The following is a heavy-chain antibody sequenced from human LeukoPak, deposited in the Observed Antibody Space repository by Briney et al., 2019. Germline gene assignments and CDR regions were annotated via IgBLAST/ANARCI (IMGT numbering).Heavy chain of an antibody. Sequence: SQTLSLTCAISGDSVSSNSAAWNWIRQSPSRGLEWLGRTYYRSKWYNDYAVSVKSRITINPDTSKNQFSLQLNSVTPEDTAVYYCARAPYYYDSSGYYHFDYWGQGTLVTVSS. D-gene: IGHD3-22*01. CDR3: ARAPYYYDSSGYYHFDY. J-gene: IGHJ4*02. CDR1: GDSVSSNSAA. CDR2: TYYRSKWYN. V-gene: IGHV6-1*01.